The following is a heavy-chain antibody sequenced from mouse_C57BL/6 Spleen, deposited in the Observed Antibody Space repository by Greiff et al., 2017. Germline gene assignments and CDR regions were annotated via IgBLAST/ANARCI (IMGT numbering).Heavy chain of an antibody. CDR1: GYSITSGYY. J-gene: IGHJ3*01. D-gene: IGHD2-1*01. CDR3: ARDRDYYGNYVRFAY. CDR2: ISYDGSN. V-gene: IGHV3-6*01. Sequence: EVHLVESGPGLVKPSQSLSLTCSVTGYSITSGYYWNWIRQFPGNKLEWMGYISYDGSNNYNPSLKNRISITRDTSKNQFFLKLNSVTTEDTATYYCARDRDYYGNYVRFAYWGQGTLVTVSA.